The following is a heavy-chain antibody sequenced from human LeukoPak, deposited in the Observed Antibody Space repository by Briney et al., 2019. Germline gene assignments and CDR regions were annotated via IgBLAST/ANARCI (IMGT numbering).Heavy chain of an antibody. Sequence: GALRLSCAASGFTFSTYWMHWVRQAPGKGLVRVSRINRDGSSTTHADSVKGRFTISRDNAKSTLYLQMNSLRAEDTAVYYCAWGGGYSYGYVDYWGQGTLVTVSS. D-gene: IGHD5-18*01. V-gene: IGHV3-74*01. J-gene: IGHJ4*02. CDR2: INRDGSST. CDR3: AWGGGYSYGYVDY. CDR1: GFTFSTYW.